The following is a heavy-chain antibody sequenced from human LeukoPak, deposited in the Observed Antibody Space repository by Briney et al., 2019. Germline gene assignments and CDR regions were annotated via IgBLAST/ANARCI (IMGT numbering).Heavy chain of an antibody. Sequence: ASVKVSCKASGYTFTSYAMNWVRQAPGQGLEWMGWINTNTGNPTYAQGFTGRFVFSLDTSVSTAYLQISSLKAEDTAVYYCARDPALLWFGDPPAWFDPWGQGTLVTVSS. CDR1: GYTFTSYA. J-gene: IGHJ5*02. V-gene: IGHV7-4-1*02. CDR2: INTNTGNP. CDR3: ARDPALLWFGDPPAWFDP. D-gene: IGHD3-10*01.